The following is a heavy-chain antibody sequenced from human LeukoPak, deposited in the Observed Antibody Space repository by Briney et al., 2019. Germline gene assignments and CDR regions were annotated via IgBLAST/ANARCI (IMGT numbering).Heavy chain of an antibody. CDR2: IIPVFGTA. V-gene: IGHV1-69*13. Sequence: SVKVSCKASGGTFSSYAISWVRQAPGQGLEWMGGIIPVFGTANYAQKFQGRVTITADESTSTAYMELSSLRSEDTAVYYCARDRSRDGYNLDDAFDIWGQGTMVTVSS. D-gene: IGHD5-24*01. CDR1: GGTFSSYA. J-gene: IGHJ3*02. CDR3: ARDRSRDGYNLDDAFDI.